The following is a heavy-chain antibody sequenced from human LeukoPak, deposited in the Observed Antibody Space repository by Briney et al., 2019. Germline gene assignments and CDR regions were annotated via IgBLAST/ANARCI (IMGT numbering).Heavy chain of an antibody. CDR1: GYSFTSYD. V-gene: IGHV1-8*01. D-gene: IGHD2-2*01. CDR2: MNPDSGDT. J-gene: IGHJ5*02. CDR3: ARRVRHIVVVPAANWFDP. Sequence: ASVKVSCKASGYSFTSYDINWVRQATGQGLEWMGWMNPDSGDTVYAQKFQGRITMTRSTSISTAYMELSSLRSDDTAVYYCARRVRHIVVVPAANWFDPWGQGTLVTVSS.